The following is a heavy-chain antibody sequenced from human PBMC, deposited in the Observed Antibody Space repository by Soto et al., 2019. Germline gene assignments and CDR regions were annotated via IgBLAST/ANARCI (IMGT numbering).Heavy chain of an antibody. CDR2: ISYDGSNK. D-gene: IGHD6-6*01. CDR1: GFTFSSYG. Sequence: GGSLRLSCAASGFTFSSYGMHWGRQAPGKGLEWVAVISYDGSNKYYADSVKGRFTISRDNSKNTLYLQMNSLRAEDTAVYYCAKDPPKQLANDDAFDIWGQGTMVTVSS. J-gene: IGHJ3*02. CDR3: AKDPPKQLANDDAFDI. V-gene: IGHV3-30*18.